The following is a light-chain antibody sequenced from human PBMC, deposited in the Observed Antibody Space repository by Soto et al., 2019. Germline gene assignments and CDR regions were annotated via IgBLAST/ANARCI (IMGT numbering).Light chain of an antibody. J-gene: IGKJ5*01. CDR1: ESIARH. CDR2: AAS. CDR3: QQTYTALSIT. V-gene: IGKV1-39*01. Sequence: DIQMTQSPSSLSASVGDRVTITCRASESIARHLNWYQQKPGKAPKLLIYAASSLQNGVPSRFRGGGSGTDFTLTISNMQPEDFATYYWQQTYTALSITCGQGTRLEIK.